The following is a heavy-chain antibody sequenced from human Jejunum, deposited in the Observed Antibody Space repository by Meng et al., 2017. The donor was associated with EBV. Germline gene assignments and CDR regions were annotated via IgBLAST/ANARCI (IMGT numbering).Heavy chain of an antibody. CDR1: GRSIGSSY. CDR3: ARDRGWVVAAHYFHD. V-gene: IGHV4-59*01. CDR2: IYYNGNT. D-gene: IGHD2-15*01. J-gene: IGHJ4*02. Sequence: QVELAHAEPGLVKPSATQSPPCTVSGRSIGSSYWNWIRQPPGKGLESIGYIYYNGNTNYNPSLKSRVTISVDTSKNQFSLKLTSVTAADTAVYYCARDRGWVVAAHYFHDWGQGILVTVSS.